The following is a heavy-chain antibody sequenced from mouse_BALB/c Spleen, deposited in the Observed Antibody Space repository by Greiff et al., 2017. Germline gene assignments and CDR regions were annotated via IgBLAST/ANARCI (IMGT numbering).Heavy chain of an antibody. Sequence: VQLQQSGAELVKPGASVKLSCKASGYTFTSYWINWVKQRPGQGLEWIGNIYPSDSYTNYNQKFKDKATLTVDKSSSTAYMQLSSPTSEDSAVYYCTRRGCMDYWGQGTSVTVSS. V-gene: IGHV1-69*02. CDR2: IYPSDSYT. J-gene: IGHJ4*01. CDR3: TRRGCMDY. D-gene: IGHD3-3*01. CDR1: GYTFTSYW.